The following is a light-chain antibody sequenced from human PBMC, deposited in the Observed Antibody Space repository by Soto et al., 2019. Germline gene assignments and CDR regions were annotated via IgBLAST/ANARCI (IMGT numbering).Light chain of an antibody. CDR2: GAS. CDR1: QSVSSSY. CDR3: QQYGSSPQT. Sequence: EIVLTQSPGTLSLSPGERATLSCRASQSVSSSYLAWYQQKPGQAPRLLIYGASSRATGIPDRFSGSGSGTDFTLTISRLEPEDFAVYYCQQYGSSPQTFGQVTTVEIK. V-gene: IGKV3-20*01. J-gene: IGKJ1*01.